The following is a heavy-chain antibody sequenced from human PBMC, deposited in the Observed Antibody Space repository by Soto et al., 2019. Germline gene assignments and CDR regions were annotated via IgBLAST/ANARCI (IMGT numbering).Heavy chain of an antibody. CDR3: ARGKGHCTTSSCRADAFDI. CDR2: IDPDGSET. Sequence: EVQLVESGGGLVQSGGSLRLSCAASGFTFNSCWMYWVRQAPGKGLAWVSRIDPDGSETADADSVKGRFTISRDNAKNTLYLHMNSLRADDTAVYYCARGKGHCTTSSCRADAFDIWGQGTMVTVSS. D-gene: IGHD2-2*01. CDR1: GFTFNSCW. V-gene: IGHV3-74*01. J-gene: IGHJ3*02.